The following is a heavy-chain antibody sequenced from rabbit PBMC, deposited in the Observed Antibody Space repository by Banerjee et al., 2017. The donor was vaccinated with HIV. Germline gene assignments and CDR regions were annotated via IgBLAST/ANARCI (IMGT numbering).Heavy chain of an antibody. CDR2: ISTGDGST. Sequence: QLKETGGGLVQPGGSLTLSCTASGFTISSSYWMSWVRQAPGKGLEWIGYISTGDGSTYYASWVNGRFTISSDNAQNTLYLQLNNLTVADTATYFCARVLVVAGVDLWGPGTLVTVS. D-gene: IGHD4-1*01. CDR1: GFTISSSY. J-gene: IGHJ4*01. V-gene: IGHV1S7*01. CDR3: ARVLVVAGVDL.